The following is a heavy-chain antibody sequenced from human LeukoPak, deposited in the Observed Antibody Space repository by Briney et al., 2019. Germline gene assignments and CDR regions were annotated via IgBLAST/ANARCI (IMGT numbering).Heavy chain of an antibody. V-gene: IGHV1-2*02. CDR2: INPNSGGT. Sequence: ASVKVSCKASGYTFTGYYMHWVRQAPGQGLEWMGWINPNSGGTNYAQKFQGRVTMTRDTSISTAYMELSSLRSEDTAVYYCARSDSSGWYFHYYYYYMDVWGKGTTVTVSS. CDR3: ARSDSSGWYFHYYYYYMDV. CDR1: GYTFTGYY. J-gene: IGHJ6*03. D-gene: IGHD6-19*01.